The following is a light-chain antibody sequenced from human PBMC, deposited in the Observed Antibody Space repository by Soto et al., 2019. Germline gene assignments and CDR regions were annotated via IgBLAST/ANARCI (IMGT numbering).Light chain of an antibody. Sequence: EIVLTQSPATLSLSPGERATLSCRASQSVSSYFAWYQQKPGQAPRLLIYDASNRATGIPARFSGSGSGTDFTLTISSLEPEDFAVYYCQQRSNWPITFGQGNDWRL. V-gene: IGKV3-11*01. CDR1: QSVSSY. CDR2: DAS. CDR3: QQRSNWPIT. J-gene: IGKJ5*01.